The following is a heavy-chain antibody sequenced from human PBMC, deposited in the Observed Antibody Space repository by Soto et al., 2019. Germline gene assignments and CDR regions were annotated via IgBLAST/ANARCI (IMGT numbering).Heavy chain of an antibody. D-gene: IGHD4-4*01. J-gene: IGHJ3*02. CDR3: ARGSTVTPYLDAFDI. Sequence: QVQLQESGPGLVKPSQTLSLTCTVSGGSISSGGYYWSWIRQHPGKGLEWIGYIYYSGSTYYNPSLKSRVTISVDTSKNQFSLKLSSVTAADTAVYYCARGSTVTPYLDAFDIWGQGTMVTVSS. CDR1: GGSISSGGYY. CDR2: IYYSGST. V-gene: IGHV4-31*03.